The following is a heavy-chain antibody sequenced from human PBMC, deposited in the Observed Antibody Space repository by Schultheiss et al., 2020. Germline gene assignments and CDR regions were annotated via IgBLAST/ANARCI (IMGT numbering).Heavy chain of an antibody. J-gene: IGHJ4*02. Sequence: GGSLRLSCAASGFTFSSYEMNWVRQAPGKGLEWVSYISSSGSTIYYADSVKGRFTISRDNAKNSLYLQMNSLRAEDTAVYYCARDSHNDYAFHFWGQGTLVTVSS. D-gene: IGHD4-17*01. CDR3: ARDSHNDYAFHF. CDR2: ISSSGSTI. V-gene: IGHV3-48*03. CDR1: GFTFSSYE.